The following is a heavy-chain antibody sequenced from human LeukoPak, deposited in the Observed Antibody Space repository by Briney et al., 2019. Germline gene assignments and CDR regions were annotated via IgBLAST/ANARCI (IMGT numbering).Heavy chain of an antibody. V-gene: IGHV3-30*04. Sequence: GRSLRLSCAATGFTFSSYAMHWVRQAPGKGLEWVAVISYDGSNKYYADSVKGRFTISRDNSKNTLYLQMNSVRVEDTALYFCAKDVKMYRGPMIMRHFDYWGQGSLVTVSS. D-gene: IGHD3-10*01. CDR2: ISYDGSNK. CDR1: GFTFSSYA. CDR3: AKDVKMYRGPMIMRHFDY. J-gene: IGHJ4*02.